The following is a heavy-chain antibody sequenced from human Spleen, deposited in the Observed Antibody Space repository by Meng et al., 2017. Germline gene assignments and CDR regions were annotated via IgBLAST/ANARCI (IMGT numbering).Heavy chain of an antibody. CDR3: AKGFALTGNPNWFDP. D-gene: IGHD3-9*01. Sequence: GESLKIPCAASGFILINDGMHWVRQAPGKGLEWVSGIINSGDRTYYADSVKGRFTISRDTSKNTLYLQMNNLRVEDTAIYYCAKGFALTGNPNWFDPWGQGTLVTVSS. CDR1: GFILINDG. CDR2: IINSGDRT. J-gene: IGHJ5*02. V-gene: IGHV3-23*01.